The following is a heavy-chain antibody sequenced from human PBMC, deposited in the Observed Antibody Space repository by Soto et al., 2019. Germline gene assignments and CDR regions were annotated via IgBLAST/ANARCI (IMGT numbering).Heavy chain of an antibody. Sequence: SDTLSLTCTVSGGSITGYYWSWIRPPPGKGLECFGYVYYTGMTDSPPSLKSRVTMSVDTSKNQLSLKLNSVTAADTAVYYCARLRTDYYGSGSYFDYWGQGTLVTVSS. V-gene: IGHV4-59*01. CDR2: VYYTGMT. CDR1: GGSITGYY. D-gene: IGHD3-10*01. J-gene: IGHJ4*02. CDR3: ARLRTDYYGSGSYFDY.